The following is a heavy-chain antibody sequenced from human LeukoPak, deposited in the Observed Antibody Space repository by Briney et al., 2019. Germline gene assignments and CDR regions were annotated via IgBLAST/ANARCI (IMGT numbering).Heavy chain of an antibody. D-gene: IGHD3-3*01. J-gene: IGHJ4*02. CDR2: IKLDGSEK. CDR3: ARDQYDTWSRRGNFDS. CDR1: GFTFGKYW. Sequence: GGSLRPSCVASGFTFGKYWMSWVRQAPGKGLEWVANIKLDGSEKNYVDSVKGRFTISRDNTKNSLYLQMNSLRAEDTAVFYCARDQYDTWSRRGNFDSWGQGTLVIVSS. V-gene: IGHV3-7*03.